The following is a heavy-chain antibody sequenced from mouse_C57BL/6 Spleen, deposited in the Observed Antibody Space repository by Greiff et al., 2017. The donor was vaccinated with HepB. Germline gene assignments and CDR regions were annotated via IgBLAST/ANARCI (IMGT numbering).Heavy chain of an antibody. D-gene: IGHD1-1*01. V-gene: IGHV1-69*01. J-gene: IGHJ4*01. CDR3: ARSTTVVGRAMDY. Sequence: QVQLQQPGAELVMPGASVKLSCKASGYTFTSYWMHWVKQRPGQGLEWIGEIDPSDSYTNYNQKFKGKSTLTVDKSSSTAYMQLSSLTSEDSAVYYGARSTTVVGRAMDYWGQGTSVTVSS. CDR2: IDPSDSYT. CDR1: GYTFTSYW.